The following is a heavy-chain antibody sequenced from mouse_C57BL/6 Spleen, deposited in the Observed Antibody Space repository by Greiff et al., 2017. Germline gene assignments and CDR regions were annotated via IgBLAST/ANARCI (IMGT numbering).Heavy chain of an antibody. CDR2: IYPGDGDT. CDR3: ENLLLHRDAMDY. CDR1: GYAFSSSW. V-gene: IGHV1-82*01. D-gene: IGHD1-1*01. Sequence: QVQLKESGPELVKPGASVKISCKASGYAFSSSWMNWVKQRPGKGLEWIGRIYPGDGDTNYNGKFKGKATLTADKSSSTAYMQLSSLTSEDSAVYFCENLLLHRDAMDYWGQGTSVTVSS. J-gene: IGHJ4*01.